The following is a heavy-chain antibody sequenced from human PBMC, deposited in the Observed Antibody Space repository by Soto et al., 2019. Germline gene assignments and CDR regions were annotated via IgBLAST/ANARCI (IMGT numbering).Heavy chain of an antibody. CDR1: GASFSTNNW. CDR2: IFQSGST. D-gene: IGHD3-22*01. Sequence: QVQLQESGPGLVKPSGSLSLTCAVSGASFSTNNWWSWVRQSPGKGLEWIGEIFQSGSTNYNPSRKSRVTISIDKSNNHFSLKLSSVTAADTAVYYCARGRNYYDRSGYQASFVYWGQGTLVTVSS. CDR3: ARGRNYYDRSGYQASFVY. J-gene: IGHJ4*02. V-gene: IGHV4-4*02.